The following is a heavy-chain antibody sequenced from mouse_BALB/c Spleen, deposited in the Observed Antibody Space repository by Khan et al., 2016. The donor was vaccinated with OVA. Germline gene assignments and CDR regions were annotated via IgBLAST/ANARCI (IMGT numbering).Heavy chain of an antibody. CDR1: GFTFSSYG. V-gene: IGHV5-6*01. CDR3: ARHLTGSFAY. D-gene: IGHD4-1*01. J-gene: IGHJ3*01. CDR2: ISSDGSYT. Sequence: EVELVESGGDLVKPGGSLKLSCAASGFTFSSYGMSWVRQTPDKRLEWVATISSDGSYTYYPDRVKGRFTISRDNVKNTLYLQMSSLKSEDTAMYYCARHLTGSFAYWGQGTLVTVSA.